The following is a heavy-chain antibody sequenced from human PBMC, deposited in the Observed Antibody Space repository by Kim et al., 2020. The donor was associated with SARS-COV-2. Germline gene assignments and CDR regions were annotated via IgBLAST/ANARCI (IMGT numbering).Heavy chain of an antibody. J-gene: IGHJ4*02. D-gene: IGHD4-17*01. CDR2: ISGSGGST. Sequence: GGSLRLSCAASGFTFSSYAMSWVRQAPGKGLEWVSAISGSGGSTYYADSVKGRFTISRDNSKNTLYLQMNSLRAEDTAVYYCAKLVGAYVDYEIYYFDYWGQGTLVTVSS. CDR1: GFTFSSYA. V-gene: IGHV3-23*01. CDR3: AKLVGAYVDYEIYYFDY.